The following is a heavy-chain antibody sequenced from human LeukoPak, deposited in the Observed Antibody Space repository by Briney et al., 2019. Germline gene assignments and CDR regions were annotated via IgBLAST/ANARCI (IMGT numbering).Heavy chain of an antibody. CDR1: GGSISSFY. D-gene: IGHD1-7*01. Sequence: KPSETLSLTCTDSGGSISSFYWSWIRQFPGKGLEWIGYIYNSGSTKYNPSLKSRVTISVDTSKNQFFLKLSSVTAADTAVYYCSRTGTTDYWGQGTLVTVSS. J-gene: IGHJ4*02. CDR3: SRTGTTDY. V-gene: IGHV4-59*01. CDR2: IYNSGST.